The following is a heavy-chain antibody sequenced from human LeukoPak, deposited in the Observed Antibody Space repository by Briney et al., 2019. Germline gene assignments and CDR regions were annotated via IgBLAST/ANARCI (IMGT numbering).Heavy chain of an antibody. CDR1: GFTFSSYW. J-gene: IGHJ3*02. D-gene: IGHD5-12*01. Sequence: GGSLRLSCAASGFTFSSYWMSWVRQAPGKGLEWVSLITSGSSYIYYADSVRGRFTISRDNAKTSLYLQLNNLRAEDTAVYYCARDQGGYNAFDIWGQGTMVTVSS. CDR2: ITSGSSYI. V-gene: IGHV3-21*01. CDR3: ARDQGGYNAFDI.